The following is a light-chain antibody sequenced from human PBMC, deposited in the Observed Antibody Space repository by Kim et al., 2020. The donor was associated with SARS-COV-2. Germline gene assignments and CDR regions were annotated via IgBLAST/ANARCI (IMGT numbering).Light chain of an antibody. J-gene: IGLJ2*01. CDR3: QSYDNTLNGVV. V-gene: IGLV1-40*01. Sequence: QSVLTQPPSVSGAPGQRVTISCSGGNSNLGADFDVHWYQHLPGTAPKLLIFDNSNRPSGVPDRFSGSKSGASASLAITGLQIDDEADYYCQSYDNTLNGVVFGGGTKLTVL. CDR2: DNS. CDR1: NSNLGADFD.